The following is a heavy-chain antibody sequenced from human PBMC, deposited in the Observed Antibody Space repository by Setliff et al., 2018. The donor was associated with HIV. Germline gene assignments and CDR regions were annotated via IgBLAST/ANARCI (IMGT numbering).Heavy chain of an antibody. Sequence: ASVKVSCKVSGHTLTKLSMHWVRQAPGKGLEWMGAFYREGGEAFYPQNFQGRLTMTEDTSTDTAYMELSSLRFEDTAVYFCATGSEVVIIHEAFDMWGQGTMVTVSS. CDR1: GHTLTKLS. CDR3: ATGSEVVIIHEAFDM. D-gene: IGHD3-22*01. J-gene: IGHJ3*02. CDR2: FYREGGEA. V-gene: IGHV1-24*01.